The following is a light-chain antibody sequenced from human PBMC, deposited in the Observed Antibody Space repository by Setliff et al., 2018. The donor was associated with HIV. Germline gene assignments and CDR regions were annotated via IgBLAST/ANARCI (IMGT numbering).Light chain of an antibody. J-gene: IGLJ1*01. CDR3: SSYTSSYTFV. V-gene: IGLV2-14*03. Sequence: LTQPASVSGSPGQVITVSCTGTRSDVGAYNSVSWFQQHPGRAPKLIIFDVSSRPSGVSNRFSGSKSGNTASLTISGLQAEDEADYYCSSYTSSYTFVFGTGTKVTVL. CDR2: DVS. CDR1: RSDVGAYNS.